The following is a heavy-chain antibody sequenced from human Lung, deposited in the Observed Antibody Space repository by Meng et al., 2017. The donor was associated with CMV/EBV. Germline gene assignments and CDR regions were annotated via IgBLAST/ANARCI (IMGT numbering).Heavy chain of an antibody. CDR3: ASDYGSGNSGNLPFDY. Sequence: LKISCAASGFTFTNYAMHWVRQAPGKGLEWVAFISYDGTNENYADSVKGRFTISRDNSKNSLYLQMNSLRASDTALYYCASDYGSGNSGNLPFDYWGRGTXVPVSS. D-gene: IGHD3-10*01. CDR2: ISYDGTNE. J-gene: IGHJ4*02. CDR1: GFTFTNYA. V-gene: IGHV3-30-3*01.